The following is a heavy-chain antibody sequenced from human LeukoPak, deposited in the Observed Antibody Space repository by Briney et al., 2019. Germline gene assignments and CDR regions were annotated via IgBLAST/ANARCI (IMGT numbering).Heavy chain of an antibody. CDR2: IYYSGST. CDR1: GGSISSSSYY. D-gene: IGHD2-2*02. J-gene: IGHJ4*02. Sequence: SETLSLTCTVSGGSISSSSYYWGWIRQPPGKGLEWIGSIYYSGSTYYNPSLKSRVTISVDTSKNQFSLKLSSVTAADTAVYYCATDIVVVPAAISHFDYWGQGTLVTVSS. CDR3: ATDIVVVPAAISHFDY. V-gene: IGHV4-39*01.